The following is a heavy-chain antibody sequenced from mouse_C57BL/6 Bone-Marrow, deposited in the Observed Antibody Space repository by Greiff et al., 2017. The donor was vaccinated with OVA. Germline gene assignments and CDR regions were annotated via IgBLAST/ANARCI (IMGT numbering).Heavy chain of an antibody. D-gene: IGHD4-1*01. CDR1: GYTFTSYW. CDR3: ARYLWDDPDY. Sequence: VQLQQPGAELVKPGASVKLSCKASGYTFTSYWMQWVKQRPGQGLEWIGEIDPSDSYTNYNQKFKGKATLTVDTSSSTANMQLSSLTSEDSAVYYCARYLWDDPDYWGQGTTLTVSS. CDR2: IDPSDSYT. J-gene: IGHJ2*01. V-gene: IGHV1-50*01.